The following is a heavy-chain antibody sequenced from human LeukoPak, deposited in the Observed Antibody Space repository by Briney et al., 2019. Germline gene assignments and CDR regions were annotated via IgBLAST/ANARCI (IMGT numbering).Heavy chain of an antibody. CDR3: ARTYFGSGNTLVH. CDR2: ISSSSSFI. Sequence: GGSPRLSCAASGLNFNSYSMNWVRQAPGKGLEWVSSISSSSSFIYYADSLKGRFTISRDNAKNSLYLQMNGLRAEDTAVYYCARTYFGSGNTLVHWGQGTLVTVSS. J-gene: IGHJ4*02. D-gene: IGHD3-10*01. CDR1: GLNFNSYS. V-gene: IGHV3-21*01.